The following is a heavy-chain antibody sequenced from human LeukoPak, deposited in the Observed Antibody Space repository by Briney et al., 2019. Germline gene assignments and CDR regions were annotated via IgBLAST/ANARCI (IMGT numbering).Heavy chain of an antibody. J-gene: IGHJ6*02. Sequence: GGSLRLSCAASGFTVSSNYMSWVRQAPGKGLEWVSVIYSGGSTYYADSVKGRFTISRDNSKNTLYLQMNSLRAEDTAVYYCAKEMEDCSGGSCYALYYYYGMDVWGQGTTVTVSS. D-gene: IGHD2-15*01. CDR2: IYSGGST. CDR3: AKEMEDCSGGSCYALYYYYGMDV. V-gene: IGHV3-53*01. CDR1: GFTVSSNY.